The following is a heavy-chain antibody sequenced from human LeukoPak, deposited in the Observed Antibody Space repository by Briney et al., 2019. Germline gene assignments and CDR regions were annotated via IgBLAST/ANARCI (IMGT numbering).Heavy chain of an antibody. D-gene: IGHD6-6*01. Sequence: ASVKVSCKASGGTFSSYAISSLRQAPGQGLEWMGGIIPIFGTANYAQKFQGRVRITTDESTSTAYMELSSLRSEDTAVYYCAREGSSSSFPYYYDMDVWGKGTTVTVSS. CDR1: GGTFSSYA. J-gene: IGHJ6*03. CDR2: IIPIFGTA. V-gene: IGHV1-69*05. CDR3: AREGSSSSFPYYYDMDV.